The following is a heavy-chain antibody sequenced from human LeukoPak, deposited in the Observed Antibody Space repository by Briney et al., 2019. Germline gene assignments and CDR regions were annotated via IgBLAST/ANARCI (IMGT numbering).Heavy chain of an antibody. CDR3: ATLSISDVFDI. J-gene: IGHJ3*02. D-gene: IGHD2-2*01. CDR2: IRNDGSNK. Sequence: GGSLRLSCKASGFTFSSYGSNCGIHWVRQAPGKGLEWVAFIRNDGSNKDYADSVKGRFTLSGDNSKNTLFLQMSSLRPDDTAVYYCATLSISDVFDIWGQGTMVTVSS. V-gene: IGHV3-30*02. CDR1: GFTFSSYG.